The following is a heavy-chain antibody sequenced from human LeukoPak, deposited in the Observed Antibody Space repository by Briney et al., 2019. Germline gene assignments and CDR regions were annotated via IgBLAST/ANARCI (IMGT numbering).Heavy chain of an antibody. CDR3: ARFEDGDSNPFDY. J-gene: IGHJ4*02. Sequence: SETLSLTCAVSGGAISSSNWWSWVRRPPGKGLEWIGEIYHSGSTNYNPSLKSRVTISVDKSQNQFSLKLSSVTAADTAVYYCARFEDGDSNPFDYWGQGTLVTVSS. V-gene: IGHV4-4*02. CDR1: GGAISSSNW. D-gene: IGHD4-17*01. CDR2: IYHSGST.